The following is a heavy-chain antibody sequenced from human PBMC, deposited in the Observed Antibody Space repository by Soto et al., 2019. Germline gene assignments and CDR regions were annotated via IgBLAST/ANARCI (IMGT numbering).Heavy chain of an antibody. CDR3: ARGSFSSSSSWFDP. J-gene: IGHJ5*02. CDR1: GGSISSGVYY. V-gene: IGHV4-31*02. CDR2: IYYSGIT. Sequence: SETRSLTWTVSGGSISSGVYYWTWIRQHPGKGLEWIGYIYYSGITYYNPSLHSRVSIAVDTTENQFSLKLTSVTAADTSVYYCARGSFSSSSSWFDPWGRGTLVTVSS. D-gene: IGHD6-6*01.